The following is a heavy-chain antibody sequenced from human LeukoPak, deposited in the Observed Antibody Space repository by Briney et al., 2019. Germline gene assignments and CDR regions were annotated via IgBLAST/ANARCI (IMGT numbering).Heavy chain of an antibody. CDR2: IYYSGST. Sequence: SETLSLTCTVSGGSISSYYWSWIRQPPGKGLEWIGYIYYSGSTNYNPSLKSRAAISVDTSKNQFSLKLSSVTAADTAVYFCARARLGYVVTTGFDYWGQGILVTVSS. V-gene: IGHV4-59*01. CDR1: GGSISSYY. D-gene: IGHD2-21*02. CDR3: ARARLGYVVTTGFDY. J-gene: IGHJ4*02.